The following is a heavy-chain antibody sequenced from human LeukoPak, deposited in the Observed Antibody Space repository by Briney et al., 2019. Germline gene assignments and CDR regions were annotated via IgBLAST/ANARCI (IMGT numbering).Heavy chain of an antibody. CDR1: GFTFSSYW. CDR2: IKKDGSEK. CDR3: ARHLSGVTGYTYGRGIDY. J-gene: IGHJ4*02. V-gene: IGHV3-7*01. D-gene: IGHD5-18*01. Sequence: RSGGSLRLSCAASGFTFSSYWMSWVRQAPGKGLEWVANIKKDGSEKYYVDSVKGRFTISRDNAKKSLYLQMNSLRAEDTAVYYCARHLSGVTGYTYGRGIDYWGQGTLVTVSS.